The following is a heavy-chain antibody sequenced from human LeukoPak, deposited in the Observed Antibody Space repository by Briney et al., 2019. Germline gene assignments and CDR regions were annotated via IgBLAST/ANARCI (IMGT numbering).Heavy chain of an antibody. CDR3: ATLYCSATRCSYNWFDP. Sequence: ASVSVSCTPSGYTFTGYYMHWVRQAPGHGLEWMGCINPNGGGTIYAHQFQGRVTMTRDTSISTAYMELSRLRSDDTAMYYCATLYCSATRCSYNWFDPWGPGTLVTVSS. CDR1: GYTFTGYY. D-gene: IGHD2-2*01. CDR2: INPNGGGT. J-gene: IGHJ5*02. V-gene: IGHV1-2*07.